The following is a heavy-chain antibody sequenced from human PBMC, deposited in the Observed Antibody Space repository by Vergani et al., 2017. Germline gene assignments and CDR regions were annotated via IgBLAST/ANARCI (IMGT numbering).Heavy chain of an antibody. CDR2: INHSGST. CDR1: GGSFSGYY. J-gene: IGHJ4*02. D-gene: IGHD4-23*01. V-gene: IGHV4-34*01. CDR3: ARGRMRWASDY. Sequence: QVQLQQWGAGLLKPSETLSLTCAVYGGSFSGYYWSWIRQPPGKGLEWMGEINHSGSTNYNPSLKSRVTISVDTSKNQFSLKLSSVTAADTAVYYCARGRMRWASDYWGQGTLVTVSS.